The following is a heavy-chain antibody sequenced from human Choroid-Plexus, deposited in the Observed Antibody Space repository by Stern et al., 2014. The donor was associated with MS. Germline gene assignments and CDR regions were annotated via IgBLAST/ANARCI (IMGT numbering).Heavy chain of an antibody. CDR3: AKDRQYLTYFFDH. Sequence: QDQLVQSGGGVVQPGRPLRLSCVASGFTFGSCAMHWVRQAPGTGLAWVAGVSYDGSNKYYADSVKGRFTISRDNSQNTLYMQMSSLRPEDTAVYYCAKDRQYLTYFFDHWGQGSLVTVSS. CDR2: VSYDGSNK. V-gene: IGHV3-30*18. CDR1: GFTFGSCA. D-gene: IGHD2/OR15-2a*01. J-gene: IGHJ5*02.